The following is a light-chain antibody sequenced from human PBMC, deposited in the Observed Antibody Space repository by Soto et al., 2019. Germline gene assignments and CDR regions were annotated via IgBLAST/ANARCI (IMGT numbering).Light chain of an antibody. CDR1: QGIYSY. CDR2: AAS. CDR3: QQLNSYPS. J-gene: IGKJ3*01. Sequence: DIQLTQSPSFLSASVGDRVTITCRASQGIYSYLAWYQQKPGKAPKLLIYAASTLQSGVPSRFSGSGSGTEFTLTISSLQPEDFATYYCQQLNSYPSFGPGTKVDIK. V-gene: IGKV1-9*01.